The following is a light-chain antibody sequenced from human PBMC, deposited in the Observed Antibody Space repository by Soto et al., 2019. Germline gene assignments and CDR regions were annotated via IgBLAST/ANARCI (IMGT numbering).Light chain of an antibody. CDR3: QQYGSSPRT. CDR2: GTS. J-gene: IGKJ1*01. Sequence: EIALTQSPGTRSLSPGERATLSCGASQSVISSYLAWYQQKSGQAPRLIIYGTSNRATGIPDRFSGSGSGTDFTLTISRLEPEDFAVYYWQQYGSSPRTFGQGTKVEIK. CDR1: QSVISSY. V-gene: IGKV3-20*01.